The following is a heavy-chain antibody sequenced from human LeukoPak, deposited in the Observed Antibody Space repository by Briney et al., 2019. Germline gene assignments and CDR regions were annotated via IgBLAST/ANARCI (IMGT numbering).Heavy chain of an antibody. CDR3: ARVTYYDSLTHYYGMDV. V-gene: IGHV4-34*01. J-gene: IGHJ6*02. CDR2: INHSGST. Sequence: SETLSLTCAVYGGSFSGYYWSWIRQPPGKGLEWIGEINHSGSTNYNPSLKSRVTISVDTSKNQFSLKLSSVTAADTAVYYCARVTYYDSLTHYYGMDVWGQGTTVTVSS. D-gene: IGHD3-9*01. CDR1: GGSFSGYY.